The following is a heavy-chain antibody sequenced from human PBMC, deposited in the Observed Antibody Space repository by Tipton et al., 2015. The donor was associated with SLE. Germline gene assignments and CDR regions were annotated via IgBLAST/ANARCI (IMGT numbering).Heavy chain of an antibody. CDR3: ARLGYNYDSSEFYGPIPVGY. Sequence: TLSLTCSVSGYSINSAYYWGWIRQPPGKGPEWIGSFYHSGSTFYSPSLKSRITISVDTSKNQFSLKLTSVTATDTAVYYCARLGYNYDSSEFYGPIPVGYWGPGILVTVSS. J-gene: IGHJ4*02. CDR1: GYSINSAYY. CDR2: FYHSGST. D-gene: IGHD3-22*01. V-gene: IGHV4-38-2*02.